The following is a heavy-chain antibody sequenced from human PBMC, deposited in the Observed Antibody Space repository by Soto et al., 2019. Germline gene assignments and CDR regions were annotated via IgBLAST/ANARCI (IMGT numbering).Heavy chain of an antibody. J-gene: IGHJ6*02. Sequence: SETLSLTCSVSGGFINSSSYYWGWIRQPPGKGLEWTGSVYHTGSTYHNPSLKSRVTISVGASKNQFSLKLSSVTAADTAVYYCARHRRTGDGLGVWGQGTTVTVSS. D-gene: IGHD1-1*01. CDR2: VYHTGST. CDR3: ARHRRTGDGLGV. CDR1: GGFINSSSYY. V-gene: IGHV4-39*01.